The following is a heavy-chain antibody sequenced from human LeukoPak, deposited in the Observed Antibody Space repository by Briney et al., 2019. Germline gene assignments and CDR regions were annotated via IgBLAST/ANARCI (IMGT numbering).Heavy chain of an antibody. J-gene: IGHJ4*02. CDR2: IYYSGNT. CDR1: GGSISSGDYY. V-gene: IGHV4-30-4*01. Sequence: SETLSLTCTVSGGSISSGDYYWSWIRQPPGKGLEWIGYIYYSGNTYHNPSLKSRVSISVDTSKNQFSLKLSSVTAADTAVYYCARPRPYSSGFDYWGQGTLVTVSS. D-gene: IGHD6-19*01. CDR3: ARPRPYSSGFDY.